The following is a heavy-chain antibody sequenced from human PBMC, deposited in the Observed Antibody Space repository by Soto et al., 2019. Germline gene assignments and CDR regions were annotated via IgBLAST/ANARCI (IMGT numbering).Heavy chain of an antibody. V-gene: IGHV3-21*01. Sequence: PGGSLRLSCAASGFTFSSYSMNWVRQAPGKGLEWVSSISSSSSYIYYADSVKGRFTISRDNAKNSLYLQMNSLRAEDTAVYYCARIGVGVYDSSGYYPYYYYYGMDVWGQGTTVTVSS. CDR3: ARIGVGVYDSSGYYPYYYYYGMDV. CDR1: GFTFSSYS. CDR2: ISSSSSYI. D-gene: IGHD3-22*01. J-gene: IGHJ6*02.